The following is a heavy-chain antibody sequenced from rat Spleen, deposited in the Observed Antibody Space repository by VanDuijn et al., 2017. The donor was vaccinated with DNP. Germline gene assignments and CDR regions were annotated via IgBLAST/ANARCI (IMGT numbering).Heavy chain of an antibody. CDR1: GFTFSDYN. Sequence: EVQLVESGGGLVQPGRSLKLSCAASGFTFSDYNMAWVRQAPKKGLEWVAVISPSGAYTYYRDSVKGRFIISRDNAKSTLYLQMDSLRSEDTATYYCARHNSGFDYWGQGVMVTVSS. J-gene: IGHJ2*01. CDR3: ARHNSGFDY. CDR2: ISPSGAYT. D-gene: IGHD4-3*01. V-gene: IGHV5-25*01.